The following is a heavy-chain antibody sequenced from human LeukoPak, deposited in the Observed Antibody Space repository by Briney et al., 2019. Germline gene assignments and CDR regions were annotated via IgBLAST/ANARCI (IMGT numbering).Heavy chain of an antibody. Sequence: RGSLRVSCAASGFTFSNFYMSWFRQAPGKGLEWLSYISGSGTNQHYADSVRGRFTISRDNAENSLSLQMDSLRAEDTAVYYCARPVSPNYFYYMAVWSDASSLTVSS. V-gene: IGHV3-11*01. J-gene: IGHJ6*03. CDR3: ARPVSPNYFYYMAV. CDR1: GFTFSNFY. CDR2: ISGSGTNQ. D-gene: IGHD4-11*01.